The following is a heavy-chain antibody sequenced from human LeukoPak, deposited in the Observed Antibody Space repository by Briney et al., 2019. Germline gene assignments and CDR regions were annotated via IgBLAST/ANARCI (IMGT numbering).Heavy chain of an antibody. CDR1: GYSFTSYW. CDR2: IYPGDSDT. V-gene: IGHV5-51*01. D-gene: IGHD3-22*01. Sequence: GESLKISCKGSGYSFTSYWIGWVRQMPGKGLEWMGIIYPGDSDTRYSPSFQGQVTISADKSISTAYLQWSSLKASDTAMYYCARNYYDRSGYATFGNWGQGTLVTVSS. J-gene: IGHJ4*02. CDR3: ARNYYDRSGYATFGN.